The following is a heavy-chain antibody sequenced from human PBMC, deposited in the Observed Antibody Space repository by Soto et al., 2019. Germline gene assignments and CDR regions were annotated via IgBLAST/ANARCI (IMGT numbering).Heavy chain of an antibody. CDR2: IYYSGSI. D-gene: IGHD3-3*01. Sequence: NLSETLSLTCTVSGGSISSYYWSWIRQPPGKGLEWIGYIYYSGSINYNPSLKSRVTISVDTSKNQFSLKLSSVTAADTAVYYCARTTIFGGVITGPGGWFDPWGQGTLVTVSS. J-gene: IGHJ5*02. V-gene: IGHV4-59*01. CDR3: ARTTIFGGVITGPGGWFDP. CDR1: GGSISSYY.